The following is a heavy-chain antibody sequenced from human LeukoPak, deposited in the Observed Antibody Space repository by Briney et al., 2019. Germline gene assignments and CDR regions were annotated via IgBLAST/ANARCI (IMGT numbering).Heavy chain of an antibody. CDR1: GFTFSSYW. CDR2: INSDGSST. D-gene: IGHD3-16*01. CDR3: AREPTSTDAFDI. J-gene: IGHJ3*02. Sequence: GGSLRLSCAASGFTFSSYWMHWVRQAPGKGLVWVSRINSDGSSTSYADSVKGRFTISRGNAKNTLYLQMNSLRAEDTAVYYCAREPTSTDAFDIWGQGTMVTVSS. V-gene: IGHV3-74*01.